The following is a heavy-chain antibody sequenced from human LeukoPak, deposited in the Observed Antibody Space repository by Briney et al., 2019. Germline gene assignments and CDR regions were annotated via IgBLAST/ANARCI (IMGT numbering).Heavy chain of an antibody. CDR3: ATAHSSSWYFYYYYYMDV. D-gene: IGHD6-13*01. CDR2: INTNTGNP. CDR1: GYSFTNCY. Sequence: GASVKVSCKASGYSFTNCYMHWVRQAPGQGLEWMGWINTNTGNPTYAQGFTGRFVFSLDTSVSTAYLQISSLKAEDTAVYYCATAHSSSWYFYYYYYMDVWGKGTTVTVSS. V-gene: IGHV7-4-1*02. J-gene: IGHJ6*03.